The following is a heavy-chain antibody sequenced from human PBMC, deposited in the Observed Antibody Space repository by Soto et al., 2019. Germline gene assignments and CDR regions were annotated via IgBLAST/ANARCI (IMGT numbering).Heavy chain of an antibody. J-gene: IGHJ4*02. V-gene: IGHV3-23*01. CDR1: GGSISSGDYY. D-gene: IGHD6-6*01. CDR3: ATEYSSSSGLDYFDY. CDR2: ISGSGGST. Sequence: VQLQESGPGLVKPSQTLSLTCTVSGGSISSGDYYWSWIRQPPGKGLEWVSAISGSGGSTYYADSVKGRFTISRDNSKNTLYLQMNSLRAEDTAVYYCATEYSSSSGLDYFDYWGQGTLVTVSS.